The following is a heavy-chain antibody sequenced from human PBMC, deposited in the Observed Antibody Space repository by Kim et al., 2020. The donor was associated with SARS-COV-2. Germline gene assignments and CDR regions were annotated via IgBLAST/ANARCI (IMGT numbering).Heavy chain of an antibody. CDR3: ASATVAYGPFDY. V-gene: IGHV3-11*01. Sequence: GGSLRLSCAASEFTFSDYYMSWIRQAPGKGLEWVSYISSSGSTIYYADSVKGRFTISRDNTKNSLYLQMNSLRAEDTAMYYCASATVAYGPFDYWGQGTLVTVSS. J-gene: IGHJ4*02. CDR2: ISSSGSTI. D-gene: IGHD3-10*01. CDR1: EFTFSDYY.